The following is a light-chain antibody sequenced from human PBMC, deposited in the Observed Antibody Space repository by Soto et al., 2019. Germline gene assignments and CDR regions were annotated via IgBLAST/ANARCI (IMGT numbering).Light chain of an antibody. CDR2: NNN. CDR3: ASSDASLTCSTV. CDR1: SSNIGSGT. Sequence: QSVLTQPPSVSGSPGQSVTISCSGCSSNIGSGTVNWYQQLPGTAPKLLIYNNNQRPSGVPDRFSGSKSGTSGSLAISGLQSQHDPHYYCASSDASLTCSTVYGNGIRATVL. J-gene: IGLJ1*01. V-gene: IGLV1-44*01.